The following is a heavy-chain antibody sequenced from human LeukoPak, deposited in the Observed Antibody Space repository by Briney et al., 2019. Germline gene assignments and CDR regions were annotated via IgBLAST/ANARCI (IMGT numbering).Heavy chain of an antibody. Sequence: GGTLRLSCAASGFTFSSYVMSWVRQVPGKGLEWVSAISGSGSSTYYADSVKGRFTISRDNSKNTLYLQMNSLRAEDTAVYYCAREYGPRLWFGEDDAFDIWGQGTMVTVSS. CDR3: AREYGPRLWFGEDDAFDI. J-gene: IGHJ3*02. V-gene: IGHV3-23*01. D-gene: IGHD3-10*01. CDR2: ISGSGSST. CDR1: GFTFSSYV.